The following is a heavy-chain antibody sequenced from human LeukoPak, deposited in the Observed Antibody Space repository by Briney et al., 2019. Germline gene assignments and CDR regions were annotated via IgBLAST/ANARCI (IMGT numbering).Heavy chain of an antibody. CDR3: ASPEASGYYYDVAFDI. D-gene: IGHD3-22*01. CDR2: IYYSGST. Sequence: SETLSLTCTVSGGSISSSSYYWGWIRQPPGKGLEWIGSIYYSGSTYYNPSLKSRVTISVDTSKNQFSLKLSSVTAADTAVYYCASPEASGYYYDVAFDIWGQGTMVTVSS. CDR1: GGSISSSSYY. V-gene: IGHV4-39*07. J-gene: IGHJ3*02.